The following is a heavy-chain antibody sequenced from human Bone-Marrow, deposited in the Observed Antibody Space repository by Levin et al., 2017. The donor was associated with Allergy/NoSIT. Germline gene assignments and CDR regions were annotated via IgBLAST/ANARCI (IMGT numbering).Heavy chain of an antibody. CDR3: ARQRGFTYVGPGFEY. CDR1: GGSISRNYY. J-gene: IGHJ4*02. V-gene: IGHV4-39*01. CDR2: IEYNGNT. Sequence: SETLSLTCTVSGGSISRNYYWGWIRQSPGKGLEWIGTIEYNGNTYYNPSLKSRVTMSVDTSKNQFSLKLTSVTVADTAVYFCARQRGFTYVGPGFEYWGQGNPVTVSS. D-gene: IGHD3-10*02.